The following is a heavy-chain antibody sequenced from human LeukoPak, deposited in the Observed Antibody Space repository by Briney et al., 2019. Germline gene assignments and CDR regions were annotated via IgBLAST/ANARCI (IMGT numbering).Heavy chain of an antibody. CDR1: GGSISSYY. J-gene: IGHJ5*02. D-gene: IGHD6-19*01. V-gene: IGHV4-59*01. CDR3: ASHSVAGSHQFDP. CDR2: IYYTGST. Sequence: SETLPLTCTVSGGSISSYYWSWIRQPPGKGLEWIGYIYYTGSTNYNPSLKSRVTISVDTSKNQFSLKLSSVTAADTAVYYCASHSVAGSHQFDPWGQGTLVTVSS.